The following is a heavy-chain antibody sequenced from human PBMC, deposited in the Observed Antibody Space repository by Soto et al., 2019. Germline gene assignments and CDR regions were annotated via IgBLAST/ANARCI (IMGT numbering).Heavy chain of an antibody. J-gene: IGHJ6*02. V-gene: IGHV3-33*01. CDR2: IWYDGSNK. CDR3: ARALAPYYYYGMDV. Sequence: GGSLRLSCAASGFTFSSYGMHWVRQAPGKGLEWVAVIWYDGSNKYYADSVKGRFTISRDNSKNTLYLQMNSLRAEDTAVYYCARALAPYYYYGMDVWGQGTTVTVSS. CDR1: GFTFSSYG. D-gene: IGHD6-6*01.